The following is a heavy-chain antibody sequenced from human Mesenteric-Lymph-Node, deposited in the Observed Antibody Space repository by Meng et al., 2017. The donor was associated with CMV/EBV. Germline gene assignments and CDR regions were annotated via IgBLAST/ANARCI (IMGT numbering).Heavy chain of an antibody. V-gene: IGHV4-30-4*08. Sequence: SETLSLTCTVSGGSISSDNNYWSWIRQPPGKGLEWIGNIYNSRRSYYSPSLESRVAISVDTSKNQISLKVRSVTAADTAVYYCARSSAWSGYICGMDVWGQGTTVTVSS. D-gene: IGHD3-3*01. J-gene: IGHJ6*02. CDR2: IYNSRRS. CDR3: ARSSAWSGYICGMDV. CDR1: GGSISSDNNY.